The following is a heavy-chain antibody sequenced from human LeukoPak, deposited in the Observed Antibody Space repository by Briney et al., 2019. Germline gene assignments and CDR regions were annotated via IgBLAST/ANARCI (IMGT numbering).Heavy chain of an antibody. CDR1: GGSFSGYY. V-gene: IGHV4-34*01. CDR3: ARGGPYYYYYGMDV. J-gene: IGHJ6*02. CDR2: TNHSGST. Sequence: PSETLSLTCAVYGGSFSGYYWSWIRQPPGKGLEWLGETNHSGSTNHNPSLKSRVTISVDTSKNQFSLKLSSVTAADTAVYYCARGGPYYYYYGMDVWGQGTTVTVSS.